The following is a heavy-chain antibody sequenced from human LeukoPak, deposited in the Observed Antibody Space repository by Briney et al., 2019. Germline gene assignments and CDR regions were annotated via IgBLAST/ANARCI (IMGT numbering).Heavy chain of an antibody. Sequence: ASVKVSCKASGYTFTSYGISWVRQAPGQGLEWMGIINPSGGSTSYAQKFQGRVTMTRDTSTSTVYMELSSLRSEDTAVYYCARDSSSYQFDYWGQGTLVTVSS. V-gene: IGHV1-46*01. CDR1: GYTFTSYG. CDR3: ARDSSSYQFDY. CDR2: INPSGGST. J-gene: IGHJ4*02. D-gene: IGHD6-6*01.